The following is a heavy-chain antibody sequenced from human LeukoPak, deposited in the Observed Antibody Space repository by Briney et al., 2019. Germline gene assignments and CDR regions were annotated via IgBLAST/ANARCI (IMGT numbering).Heavy chain of an antibody. Sequence: SETLSLTCTVSGGSISSYYWGWIRQPPGKGLEWIGYIYYSGSTNYNPSLKSRVTISVDTSKNQFSLKLSSVTAADTAVYYCARSVSTIFGVDGVFDYWGQGTLVTVSS. V-gene: IGHV4-59*01. D-gene: IGHD3-3*01. CDR1: GGSISSYY. J-gene: IGHJ4*02. CDR2: IYYSGST. CDR3: ARSVSTIFGVDGVFDY.